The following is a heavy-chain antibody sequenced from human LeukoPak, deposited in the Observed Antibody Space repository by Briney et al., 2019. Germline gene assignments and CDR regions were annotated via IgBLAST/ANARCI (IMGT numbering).Heavy chain of an antibody. Sequence: ASVKVSFKASGYTFTTFGVSWVRPAPGQGLEWMGWISPYNGNTNYAERLQGRVTMTTDASTSTAYMELRSLTSDDTAVYYCARDVGDLRFLESDTFDIWGQGTMVTVSS. CDR1: GYTFTTFG. CDR2: ISPYNGNT. V-gene: IGHV1-18*01. CDR3: ARDVGDLRFLESDTFDI. J-gene: IGHJ3*02. D-gene: IGHD3-3*01.